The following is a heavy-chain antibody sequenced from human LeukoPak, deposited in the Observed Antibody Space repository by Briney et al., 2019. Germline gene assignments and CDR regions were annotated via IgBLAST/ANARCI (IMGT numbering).Heavy chain of an antibody. D-gene: IGHD2-15*01. CDR3: AGGTATRPYYFDY. V-gene: IGHV1-18*01. J-gene: IGHJ4*02. CDR2: ISAYNGNT. Sequence: ASVTVSCKASGYXFTSYGMSWVRQAPGQGREWMGWISAYNGNTNYAQKLQGRVTMTTDTSTSTAYMELRSLRSDDTAVYYCAGGTATRPYYFDYWGQGTLVTVSS. CDR1: GYXFTSYG.